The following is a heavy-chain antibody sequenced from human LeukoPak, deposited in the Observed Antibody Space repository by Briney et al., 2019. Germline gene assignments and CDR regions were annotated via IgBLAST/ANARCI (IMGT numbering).Heavy chain of an antibody. CDR2: ITNSGDNT. D-gene: IGHD3-22*01. Sequence: GGSLRLSCEASGFTFSNYAMSWVRQSPGKGLEWVSAITNSGDNTYYADSVKGRFTISRDNAKNSLYLQMNSLRAEDTAVYYCARAATVKGLLLRSSFFDYWGQGTLVTVSS. V-gene: IGHV3-21*01. CDR3: ARAATVKGLLLRSSFFDY. CDR1: GFTFSNYA. J-gene: IGHJ4*02.